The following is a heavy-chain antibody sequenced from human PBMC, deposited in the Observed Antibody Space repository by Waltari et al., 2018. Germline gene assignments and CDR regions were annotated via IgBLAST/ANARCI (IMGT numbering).Heavy chain of an antibody. Sequence: QVQLVQSGAEVKKPGASVKVSCKASGYTFTSYAMHWVRQAPGQRLEWMGWINAGNGNTKYSQKFQGRVTITRDTSASTAYMELSSLRSEDTAVYYCARVRYDSSGYYYSDAFDIWGQGTMGTVSS. CDR1: GYTFTSYA. V-gene: IGHV1-3*01. D-gene: IGHD3-22*01. CDR2: INAGNGNT. J-gene: IGHJ3*02. CDR3: ARVRYDSSGYYYSDAFDI.